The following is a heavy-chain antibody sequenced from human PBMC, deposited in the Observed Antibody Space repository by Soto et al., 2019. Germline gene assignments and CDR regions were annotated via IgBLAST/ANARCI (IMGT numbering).Heavy chain of an antibody. CDR2: IDPSDSYT. CDR1: GYSFTSYW. J-gene: IGHJ6*02. V-gene: IGHV5-10-1*01. D-gene: IGHD2-15*01. CDR3: AGYCSGGSCYPTPSLDYYGMDV. Sequence: GESLKISCKGSGYSFTSYWISWVRQMPGKGLEWMGRIDPSDSYTNYSPSFQGHVTISADKSISTAYLQWSSLKASDTAMYYCAGYCSGGSCYPTPSLDYYGMDVWGQGTTVTV.